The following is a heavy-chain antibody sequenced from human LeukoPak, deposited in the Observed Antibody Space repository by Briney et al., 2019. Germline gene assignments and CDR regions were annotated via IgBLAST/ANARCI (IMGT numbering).Heavy chain of an antibody. CDR3: ARVLSPSMSGSVWYDVFGI. CDR1: GFSFSDSW. CDR2: IRGYDSVK. V-gene: IGHV3-7*02. Sequence: GGSLRLSCIGSGFSFSDSWMTWVRQVPGKGLEWVANIRGYDSVKNYVEFLKGRFTVSTDNSKSSAYLEMNDLRADDTAIYYCARVLSPSMSGSVWYDVFGIGGQGTMVTVPS. J-gene: IGHJ3*02. D-gene: IGHD6-19*01.